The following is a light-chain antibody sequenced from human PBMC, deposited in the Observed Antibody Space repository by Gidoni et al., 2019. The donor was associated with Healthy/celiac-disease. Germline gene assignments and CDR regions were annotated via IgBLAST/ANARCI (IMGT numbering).Light chain of an antibody. CDR3: HQHYNWPPLT. CDR1: QSVSSN. Sequence: EIVLTQSPATLSVSPGERATLFCRASQSVSSNLVWYQQKPGQAPRLLLYCASPRATGIPARFSGSGSGTEFTLTISSLQSEDFAAYYCHQHYNWPPLTFGGGTKVEIK. V-gene: IGKV3-15*01. J-gene: IGKJ4*01. CDR2: CAS.